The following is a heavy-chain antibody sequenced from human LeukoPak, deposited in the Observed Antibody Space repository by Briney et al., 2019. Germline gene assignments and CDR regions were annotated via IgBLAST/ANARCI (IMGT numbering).Heavy chain of an antibody. Sequence: GGSLRLSCAAPGFTFSSYEMIWVRQAPGKGLEWISYISSSGSSIYYADSVKGRFTISRDNAKDSLYLQMNSLRAEDTAVYYCASPTHYFHSSGYWPFDYWGQGTLVTVSS. CDR1: GFTFSSYE. D-gene: IGHD3-22*01. J-gene: IGHJ4*02. CDR3: ASPTHYFHSSGYWPFDY. V-gene: IGHV3-48*03. CDR2: ISSSGSSI.